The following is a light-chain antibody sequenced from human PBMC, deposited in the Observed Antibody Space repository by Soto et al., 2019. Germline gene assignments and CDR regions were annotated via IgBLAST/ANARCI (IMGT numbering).Light chain of an antibody. J-gene: IGLJ2*01. V-gene: IGLV2-14*01. Sequence: QSVLTQPASVSGSPGQSITISCTGTSSDVGGYNYVSRYQQHPGKAPKLMIYEVSNRPSGVSNRFSGSKSGNTASLTISGLQAEDEADYYCSSYTISSTPVFGGGTKLTVL. CDR2: EVS. CDR3: SSYTISSTPV. CDR1: SSDVGGYNY.